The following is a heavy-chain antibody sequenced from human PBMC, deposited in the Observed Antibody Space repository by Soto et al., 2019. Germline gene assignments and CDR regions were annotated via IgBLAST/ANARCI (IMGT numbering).Heavy chain of an antibody. CDR1: GGPISSGGYY. J-gene: IGHJ4*02. CDR3: ASYSRIFSTSYYFDN. V-gene: IGHV4-31*03. Sequence: PSETLSLTCTVSGGPISSGGYYWSWIRQHPGKGLEWIGYIYYSGSTYYNPSLKSRVTISVDTSKNQFSLKLSSVTAADTAVYYCASYSRIFSTSYYFDNWGQGTLVTVSS. CDR2: IYYSGST. D-gene: IGHD3-9*01.